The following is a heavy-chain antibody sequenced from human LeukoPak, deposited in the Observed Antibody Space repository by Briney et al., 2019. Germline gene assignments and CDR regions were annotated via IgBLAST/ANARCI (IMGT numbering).Heavy chain of an antibody. Sequence: PSETLSLTCTVSGGSIRSRNYYWSWIRQPAGMGLEWIGRIYISGGTDYNPSLKSRLTISIDTSKNQFYLRLSSVTAADTAVYYCARVRRNSGNKYFDPWGQGTRVTVSS. D-gene: IGHD5-12*01. CDR2: IYISGGT. CDR1: GGSIRSRNYY. CDR3: ARVRRNSGNKYFDP. J-gene: IGHJ5*02. V-gene: IGHV4-61*02.